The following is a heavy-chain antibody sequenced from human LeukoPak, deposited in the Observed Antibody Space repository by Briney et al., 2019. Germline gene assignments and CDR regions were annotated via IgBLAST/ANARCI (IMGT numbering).Heavy chain of an antibody. CDR3: VTDSSGWYLY. V-gene: IGHV4-4*07. CDR2: VYSSGNT. D-gene: IGHD6-19*01. Sequence: PSETLSLTCTVSGGSISNYYWSWIRQPAGKGLEWIGRVYSSGNTNYNPSLKSRVAMSIDTSKNQFSLNLYSVTAADTAVYYCVTDSSGWYLYWGHGTLVTVSS. J-gene: IGHJ4*01. CDR1: GGSISNYY.